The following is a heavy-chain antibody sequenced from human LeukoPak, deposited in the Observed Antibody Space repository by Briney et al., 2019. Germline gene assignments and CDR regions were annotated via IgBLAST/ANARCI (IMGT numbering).Heavy chain of an antibody. CDR3: ARVIVVVITSQDAFDT. CDR2: ISSSSSTI. V-gene: IGHV3-48*04. CDR1: GFTFSSYS. D-gene: IGHD3-22*01. Sequence: PGGSLRLSCAASGFTFSSYSMNWVRQAPGKGLEWVSYISSSSSTIYYADSVKGRFTISRDNAKNSLYLQMNSLRAEDTAVYYCARVIVVVITSQDAFDTWGQGTMVTVSS. J-gene: IGHJ3*02.